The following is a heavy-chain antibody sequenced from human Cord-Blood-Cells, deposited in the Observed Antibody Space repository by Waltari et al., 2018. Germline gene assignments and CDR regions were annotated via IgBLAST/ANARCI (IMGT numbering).Heavy chain of an antibody. V-gene: IGHV4-59*11. J-gene: IGHJ4*02. CDR1: GGSISSPY. CDR3: ARVLGFYSGSYYFDY. Sequence: QVQLQESGPGLVKPSETLSLTCTVSGGSISSPYWSWIRQPPGKGLEWIGYIYYSESNNYDPALKSRVTISVDTSKNQCSLKLSSVTAADTAVYYCARVLGFYSGSYYFDYWGQGTLVTVSS. CDR2: IYYSESN. D-gene: IGHD1-26*01.